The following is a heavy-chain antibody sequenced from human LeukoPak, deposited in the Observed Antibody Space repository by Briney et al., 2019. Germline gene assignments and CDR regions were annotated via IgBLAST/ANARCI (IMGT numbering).Heavy chain of an antibody. CDR1: EFSFSSYA. D-gene: IGHD3-10*01. J-gene: IGHJ4*02. CDR2: IWYGGSNK. Sequence: GGSLRLSCAASEFSFSSYAMYWVRQAPGKGLEWVAVIWYGGSNKYYADSVKGRFTISRDNSKNTLYLQMNSLRAEDTAVYYCAKGLNYGSGSIFDYWGQGTLVTVSS. CDR3: AKGLNYGSGSIFDY. V-gene: IGHV3-30*02.